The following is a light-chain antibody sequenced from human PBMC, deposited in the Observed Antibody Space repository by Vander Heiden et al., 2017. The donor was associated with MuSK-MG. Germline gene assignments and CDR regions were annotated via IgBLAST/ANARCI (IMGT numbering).Light chain of an antibody. J-gene: IGLJ2*01. CDR3: QVWDSSSDHVV. Sequence: SYVLTQPPSVSVAPGKTARITCGGNNIGSKSVHWYQQKPGEAPVLVIYYDSDRPSGIPERFSGSNSGNTATLTISRVEDGDEDDYYCQVWDSSSDHVVFGGGTKLTVL. V-gene: IGLV3-21*04. CDR1: NIGSKS. CDR2: YDS.